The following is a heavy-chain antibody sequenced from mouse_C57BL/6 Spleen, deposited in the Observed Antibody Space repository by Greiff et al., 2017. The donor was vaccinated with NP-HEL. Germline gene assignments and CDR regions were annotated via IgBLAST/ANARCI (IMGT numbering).Heavy chain of an antibody. CDR3: TRSNGYDETWFAY. V-gene: IGHV1-15*01. Sequence: QVQLQQSGAELVRPGASVTLSCKASGYTFTDYEMHWVKQTPVHGLAWIGAIDPETGDTAYNQKFKAKAILTADKSSSTAYMELRSLTSEYSAVYYCTRSNGYDETWFAYWGQGTLVTVSA. CDR2: IDPETGDT. J-gene: IGHJ3*01. D-gene: IGHD2-2*01. CDR1: GYTFTDYE.